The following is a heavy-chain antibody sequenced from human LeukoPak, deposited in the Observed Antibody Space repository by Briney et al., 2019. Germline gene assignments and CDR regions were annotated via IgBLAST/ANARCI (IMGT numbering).Heavy chain of an antibody. CDR1: GGTFSSYA. CDR2: IIPIFGTA. CDR3: ARDRSYYGSGSSNWFDP. Sequence: GSSVKVSCKASGGTFSSYAISWVRQAPGQGLEWMGGIIPIFGTANYAQKFQGRVTITADKSTSTAYMELSSLRSEDPAVYYCARDRSYYGSGSSNWFDPWGQGTLVTVSS. J-gene: IGHJ5*02. V-gene: IGHV1-69*06. D-gene: IGHD3-10*01.